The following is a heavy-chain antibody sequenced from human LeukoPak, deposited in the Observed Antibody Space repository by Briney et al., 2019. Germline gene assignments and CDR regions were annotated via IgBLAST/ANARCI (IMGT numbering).Heavy chain of an antibody. V-gene: IGHV3-21*04. J-gene: IGHJ4*02. CDR2: ISSSSSYI. Sequence: GGSLRLSCAASGFTFSSYSMNWVRQAPGKGLEWVSSISSSSSYIYYADSVKGRFTISRDNSKNTVFLQMNSLRAEDTAVYYCAKWGDYDVLTGYYVSDYWGQGTMVTVSS. D-gene: IGHD3-9*01. CDR1: GFTFSSYS. CDR3: AKWGDYDVLTGYYVSDY.